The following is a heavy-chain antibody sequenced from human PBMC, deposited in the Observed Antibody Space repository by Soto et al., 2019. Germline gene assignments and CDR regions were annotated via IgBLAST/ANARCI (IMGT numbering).Heavy chain of an antibody. Sequence: SETLSLTCAVSGYSISSGYYWGWIRQPPGKGLEWSGSIYHSGSTYYNPPLKSRVTISVDTSKNQFSLKLSSVTAADTAVYYCARGPSKRFLEWLLYYFDYWGQGTLGTVS. J-gene: IGHJ4*02. D-gene: IGHD3-3*01. V-gene: IGHV4-38-2*01. CDR1: GYSISSGYY. CDR2: IYHSGST. CDR3: ARGPSKRFLEWLLYYFDY.